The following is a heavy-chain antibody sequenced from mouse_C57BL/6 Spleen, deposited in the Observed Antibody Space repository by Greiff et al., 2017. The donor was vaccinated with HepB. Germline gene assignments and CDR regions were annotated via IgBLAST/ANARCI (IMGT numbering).Heavy chain of an antibody. CDR3: AISGEYDLYAMDY. J-gene: IGHJ4*01. CDR1: GYTFTSYW. CDR2: INPSNGGT. D-gene: IGHD2-14*01. Sequence: VQLQQPGTELVKPGASVKLSCKASGYTFTSYWMHWVKQRPGQGLEWIGNINPSNGGTNYNEKFKSKATLTVDKSSSTSYMQLSSLTSVDSAVYYCAISGEYDLYAMDYWGQGTSVTVSS. V-gene: IGHV1-53*01.